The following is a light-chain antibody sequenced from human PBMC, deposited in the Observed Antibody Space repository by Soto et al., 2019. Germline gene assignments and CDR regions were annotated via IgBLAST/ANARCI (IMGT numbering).Light chain of an antibody. V-gene: IGKV1-5*03. CDR3: QQYNSYSRT. CDR2: KAS. J-gene: IGKJ1*01. Sequence: DIQMTQSPSSLSASVGDRVTITCRASQSISSWLAWYQQKPGKAPKLLIYKASSLESGVPSRFSGSGSGTEFTLTISSLQPDDFAPYYCQQYNSYSRTFGQGTKVDNK. CDR1: QSISSW.